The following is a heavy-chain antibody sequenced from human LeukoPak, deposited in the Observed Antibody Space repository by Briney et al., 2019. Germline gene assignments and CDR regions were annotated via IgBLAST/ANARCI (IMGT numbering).Heavy chain of an antibody. V-gene: IGHV1-69*04. Sequence: SVKVSCKASGGTFSSYAIIWVRQAPGQGLEWMGRIIPILGIANYAQKFQGRVTITADKSTSTAYMELSSLRSEDTAVYYCARAHYYDSSGYYSLVGYWGQGTLVTVSS. CDR3: ARAHYYDSSGYYSLVGY. CDR1: GGTFSSYA. D-gene: IGHD3-22*01. J-gene: IGHJ4*02. CDR2: IIPILGIA.